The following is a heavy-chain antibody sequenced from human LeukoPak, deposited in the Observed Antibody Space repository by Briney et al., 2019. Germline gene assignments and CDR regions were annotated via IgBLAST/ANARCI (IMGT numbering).Heavy chain of an antibody. J-gene: IGHJ4*02. D-gene: IGHD1-26*01. CDR3: AKDRGAYGRTLFDY. CDR1: GFIFRTYA. V-gene: IGHV3-23*01. CDR2: IPAGGDTT. Sequence: GGSLRLSCAASGFIFRTYAMSWVRRAPGKGLEWVSVIPAGGDTTYYADSVKGRFTISRDNSENTLYLQMNNLRAEDTAVYYCAKDRGAYGRTLFDYWRQGTLVTVSS.